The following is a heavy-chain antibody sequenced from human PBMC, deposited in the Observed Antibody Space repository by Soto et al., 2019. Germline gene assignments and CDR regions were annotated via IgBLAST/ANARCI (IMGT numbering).Heavy chain of an antibody. CDR1: GGSISSSNYH. Sequence: QLQLQESGPGLVKPSETLSLTCTVSGGSISSSNYHWGWIRQPPGKGLEWIGSMYYSGSTYYNPSLKSRVPISVDTSKNQFSLKLTSVTAADTAVYHCARPVGNSPPGSWGQGTLVTVSS. J-gene: IGHJ4*02. CDR2: MYYSGST. CDR3: ARPVGNSPPGS. D-gene: IGHD1-26*01. V-gene: IGHV4-39*01.